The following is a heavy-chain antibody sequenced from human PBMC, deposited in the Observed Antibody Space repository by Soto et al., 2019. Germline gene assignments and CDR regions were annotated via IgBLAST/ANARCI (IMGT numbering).Heavy chain of an antibody. Sequence: GGSLRLSCSVSGFTFSSYAMYWVRQAPGKGLEYVSAISSNGGSTYYADSVKGRFTISRDNSKNTLYLQMSSLRAEDTAVYYCVKDQGGYSGYVFDYWGQGTLVTVSS. J-gene: IGHJ4*02. V-gene: IGHV3-64D*06. CDR1: GFTFSSYA. CDR3: VKDQGGYSGYVFDY. D-gene: IGHD5-12*01. CDR2: ISSNGGST.